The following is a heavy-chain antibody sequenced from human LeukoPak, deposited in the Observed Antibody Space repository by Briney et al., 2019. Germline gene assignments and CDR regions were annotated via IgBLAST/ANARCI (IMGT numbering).Heavy chain of an antibody. CDR1: GYTFIGYS. V-gene: IGHV1-2*02. D-gene: IGHD3-10*01. Sequence: GASVQVSCKASGYTFIGYSLHWVRQAPGQGLEWMAWINPNSGGTNFAQKFQGRVTMTRDTSSSTAYMELSRLRSDDTAVYYCARDRGLGSGSLDYGMDVWGQGTTVTVSS. CDR2: INPNSGGT. CDR3: ARDRGLGSGSLDYGMDV. J-gene: IGHJ6*02.